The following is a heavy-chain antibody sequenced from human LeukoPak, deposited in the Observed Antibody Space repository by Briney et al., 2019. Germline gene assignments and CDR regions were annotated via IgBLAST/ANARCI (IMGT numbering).Heavy chain of an antibody. J-gene: IGHJ6*02. D-gene: IGHD6-13*01. V-gene: IGHV3-23*01. CDR3: AKDSSPVYYYCGMDV. CDR1: GFTFSSYA. Sequence: GGPLRLSCAAAGFTFSSYAMSWVRQAPGKGLEWVSAISGSGGSTYYADSVKGRFTISRDNSKNTLYLQMNSLRAEDTAVYYCAKDSSPVYYYCGMDVWGQGTTVTVSS. CDR2: ISGSGGST.